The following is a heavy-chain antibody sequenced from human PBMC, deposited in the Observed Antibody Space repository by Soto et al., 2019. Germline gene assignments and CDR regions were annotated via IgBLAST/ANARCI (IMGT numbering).Heavy chain of an antibody. CDR3: ARWRGVAAPMRSRYFDL. CDR2: IWYDGSNK. D-gene: IGHD2-15*01. V-gene: IGHV3-33*01. CDR1: GFTFSSYG. J-gene: IGHJ2*01. Sequence: QVQLVESGGGVVQPGRSLRLSCAASGFTFSSYGMHWVRQAPGKGLEWVAVIWYDGSNKYYADSVKGRFTISRDNSKNTLYLQMNSLRAEDTAVYYCARWRGVAAPMRSRYFDLWGRGTLVTVSS.